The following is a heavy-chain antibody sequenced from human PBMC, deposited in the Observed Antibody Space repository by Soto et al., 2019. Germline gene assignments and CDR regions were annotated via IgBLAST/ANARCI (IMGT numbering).Heavy chain of an antibody. Sequence: LSLTCAVYGGSFSGYYWSWIRQPPGKGLEWIGEINNSGSTNYNPSLKSRVTISVDTSKNQFSLKLSSVTAADTAVYYCARGYTVEQQDNYYYYYGMDVWGQGTTVTVSS. CDR1: GGSFSGYY. D-gene: IGHD6-13*01. V-gene: IGHV4-34*01. CDR3: ARGYTVEQQDNYYYYYGMDV. J-gene: IGHJ6*02. CDR2: INNSGST.